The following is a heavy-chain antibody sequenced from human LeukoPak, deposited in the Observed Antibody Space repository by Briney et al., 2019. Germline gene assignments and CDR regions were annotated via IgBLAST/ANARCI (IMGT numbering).Heavy chain of an antibody. Sequence: GGSLRLSCAASGFTVSSNYMSWFRQAPGKGLEWVSVIYSGGSTYYADSVKGRFTISRDNSKNTLYLQMNSLRAEDTAVYYCARARGFSGYSYAFDYWGQGTLVTVSS. CDR2: IYSGGST. CDR3: ARARGFSGYSYAFDY. V-gene: IGHV3-53*01. D-gene: IGHD5-18*01. CDR1: GFTVSSNY. J-gene: IGHJ4*02.